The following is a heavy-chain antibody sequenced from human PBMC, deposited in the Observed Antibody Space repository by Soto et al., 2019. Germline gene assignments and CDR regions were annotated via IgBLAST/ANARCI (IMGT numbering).Heavy chain of an antibody. J-gene: IGHJ4*02. D-gene: IGHD2-21*01. CDR2: ISAYNGDT. CDR1: GYTFTSYG. Sequence: QVQLLQSRAEVKQPGASVKVSCKASGYTFTSYGVSWVRQAPGQGLEWMGWISAYNGDTKYSQKFQGRVYLTTDTYTSTAYMELRRLRSDDTAVYYCARVTSYSTLDYWGQGTLVTVSS. CDR3: ARVTSYSTLDY. V-gene: IGHV1-18*04.